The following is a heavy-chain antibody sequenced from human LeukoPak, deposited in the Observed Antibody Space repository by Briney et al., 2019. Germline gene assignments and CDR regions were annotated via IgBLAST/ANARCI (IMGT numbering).Heavy chain of an antibody. J-gene: IGHJ3*02. CDR1: GGSISSGSYY. CDR2: IYTSGST. Sequence: SETLSLTCTVSGGSISSGSYYWSWIRQPAGKGLEWIGRIYTSGSTNYNPSLKSRVTISVDTSKNQFSLKLSSVTAADTAVYYCARESDAFDIWGQGTMVTVSS. V-gene: IGHV4-61*02. CDR3: ARESDAFDI.